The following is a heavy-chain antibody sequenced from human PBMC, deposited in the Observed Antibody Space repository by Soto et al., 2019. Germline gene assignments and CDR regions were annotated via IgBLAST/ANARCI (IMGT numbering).Heavy chain of an antibody. J-gene: IGHJ4*01. CDR2: VTGDGVTT. V-gene: IGHV3-23*01. D-gene: IGHD3-16*02. CDR1: GLTFSNYA. Sequence: PGGSLRLSCAASGLTFSNYAMSWVRQAPGKGLEWVSTVTGDGVTTSNADSVKGRFTISRDNSKNTLYLQMSGLRADDTAVYYCAKRLSYYFDSWGHGTLVTVSP. CDR3: AKRLSYYFDS.